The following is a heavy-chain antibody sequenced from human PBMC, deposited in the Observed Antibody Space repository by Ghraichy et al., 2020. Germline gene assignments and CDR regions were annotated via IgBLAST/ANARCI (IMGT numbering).Heavy chain of an antibody. CDR1: GFTFSGSA. V-gene: IGHV3-73*01. CDR3: TRRDASYYYYGMDV. J-gene: IGHJ6*02. Sequence: GESLNISCAASGFTFSGSAMHWVRQASGKGLEWVGRIRSKANSYATAYAASVKGRFTISRDDSKNTAYLQMNSLKTEDTAVYYCTRRDASYYYYGMDVWGQGTTVTVSS. CDR2: IRSKANSYAT.